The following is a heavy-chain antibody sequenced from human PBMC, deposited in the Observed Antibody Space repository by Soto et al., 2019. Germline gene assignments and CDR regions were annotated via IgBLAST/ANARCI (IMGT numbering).Heavy chain of an antibody. CDR2: IYYSGST. D-gene: IGHD4-17*01. Sequence: SETLSLTCTVSGGSISSSSYYWGWIRQPPGKGLEWIGSIYYSGSTYYNPSLKSRVTISVDTSKNQFSLKLSSVTAADTAVYYCASTPAYGDYDYWGQGTLVTVSS. CDR1: GGSISSSSYY. CDR3: ASTPAYGDYDY. J-gene: IGHJ4*02. V-gene: IGHV4-39*01.